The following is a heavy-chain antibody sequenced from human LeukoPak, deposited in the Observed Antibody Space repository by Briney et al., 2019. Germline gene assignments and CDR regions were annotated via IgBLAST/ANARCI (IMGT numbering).Heavy chain of an antibody. V-gene: IGHV3-74*01. CDR1: GFTFSSYW. CDR2: INSDGSST. Sequence: PGGSLRLSGAASGFTFSSYWMHWVRQAPGKGLVWVSRINSDGSSTSYADSVKGRFTISRDNAKNTLYLQMNSLRAEDTAVYYCARGPHYYDKSVAFDIWGQGTMVTVSS. J-gene: IGHJ3*02. CDR3: ARGPHYYDKSVAFDI. D-gene: IGHD3-22*01.